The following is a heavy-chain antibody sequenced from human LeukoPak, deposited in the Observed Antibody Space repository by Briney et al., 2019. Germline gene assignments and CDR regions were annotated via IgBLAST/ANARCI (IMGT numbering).Heavy chain of an antibody. CDR2: IKQDGREK. J-gene: IGHJ4*02. CDR3: ARDSLTYYYDSSGPTDY. CDR1: GFTFSSYW. V-gene: IGHV3-7*01. D-gene: IGHD3-22*01. Sequence: GGSLRLSCAASGFTFSSYWMSWVRQAPGKGLEWVANIKQDGREKYYVDSVKGRFNISRDNAKNSLYLQMNSLRAEDTTVYYCARDSLTYYYDSSGPTDYWGQGTLVTVSS.